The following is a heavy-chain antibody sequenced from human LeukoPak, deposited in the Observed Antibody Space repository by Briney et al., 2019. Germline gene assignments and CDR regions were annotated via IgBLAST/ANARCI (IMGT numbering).Heavy chain of an antibody. CDR2: ISSSSSYI. CDR1: GFTFSSYS. J-gene: IGHJ4*02. Sequence: GGSLRLSCAASGFTFSSYSMNWVRQAPGKGLEWVSSISSSSSYIYYADSVKGRFTISRDNAKNSLYLQMNSLRAEDTAVYYCASEHSGNYYRPFDYWGQGTLVTVSS. D-gene: IGHD1-26*01. CDR3: ASEHSGNYYRPFDY. V-gene: IGHV3-21*01.